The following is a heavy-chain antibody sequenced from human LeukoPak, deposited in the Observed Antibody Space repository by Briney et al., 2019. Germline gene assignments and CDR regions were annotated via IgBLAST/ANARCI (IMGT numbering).Heavy chain of an antibody. CDR1: GFTFSSYA. CDR2: TSFDGSDK. V-gene: IGHV3-30*04. CDR3: ATQPCSGGRCYLLH. D-gene: IGHD2-15*01. Sequence: GGSLRLSCAASGFTFSSYAMHWVRQAPGKGLEWVAVTSFDGSDKFYADSVRGRFSISRDNSRNTLYLQLNSPKAEDTAVYYCATQPCSGGRCYLLHWGQGTLVTVSS. J-gene: IGHJ4*02.